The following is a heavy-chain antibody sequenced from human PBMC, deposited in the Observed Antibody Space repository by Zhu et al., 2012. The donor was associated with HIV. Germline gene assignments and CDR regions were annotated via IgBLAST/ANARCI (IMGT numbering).Heavy chain of an antibody. D-gene: IGHD2-2*01. CDR2: IYYSGST. V-gene: IGHV4-39*01. CDR3: ARQEPSDIVVVPA. J-gene: IGHJ4*02. CDR1: GGSINSNSYY. Sequence: QVQLQESGPGLVKPSETLSLTCTVSGGSINSNSYYWGWIRQPPGKGLEWIGSIYYSGSTYYNPSLKSRVTISVDASKNQFSLKLSSVTAADTAVYYCARQEPSDIVVVPAWGQGTLVTVSP.